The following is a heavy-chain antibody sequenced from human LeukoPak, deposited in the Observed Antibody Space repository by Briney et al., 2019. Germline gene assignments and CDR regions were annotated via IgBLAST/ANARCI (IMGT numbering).Heavy chain of an antibody. V-gene: IGHV1-69*04. J-gene: IGHJ4*02. CDR2: IIPILGIA. Sequence: ASVKVSCKASGGTFGSYAISWVRQAPGQGLEWMGRIIPILGIANYAQKFQGRVTITADKSTSTAYMELSSLRSEDTAVYYCARVPYYDSSGYYPGGYFDYWGQGTLVTVSS. D-gene: IGHD3-22*01. CDR3: ARVPYYDSSGYYPGGYFDY. CDR1: GGTFGSYA.